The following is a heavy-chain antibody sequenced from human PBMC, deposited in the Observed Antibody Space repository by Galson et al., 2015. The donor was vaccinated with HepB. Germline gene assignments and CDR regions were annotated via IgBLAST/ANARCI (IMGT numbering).Heavy chain of an antibody. Sequence: SLRLSCAASGFTFSTYGMHWVRQAPGKGLGWVAIISYDGDNKWYADSVKGRFTISRDNSKNTLYLQMNSLRGEDTAVYYCAKDYRDGYNYDYFDYWGQGTLVTVSS. CDR3: AKDYRDGYNYDYFDY. V-gene: IGHV3-30*18. CDR2: ISYDGDNK. CDR1: GFTFSTYG. J-gene: IGHJ4*02. D-gene: IGHD5-24*01.